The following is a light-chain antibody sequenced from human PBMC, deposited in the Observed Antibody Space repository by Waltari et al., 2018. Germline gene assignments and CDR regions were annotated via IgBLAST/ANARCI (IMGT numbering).Light chain of an antibody. Sequence: QSVLTQPPSASGTPGQRATISCSGSSSNIGSHTVTWYQQFPGTAPKLLIYNKNQRPSGVPDRFSGSKSGTSASLAISGLQSEDEADYYCAAWDHSLSVWVFGGGTKLTVL. J-gene: IGLJ3*02. V-gene: IGLV1-44*01. CDR3: AAWDHSLSVWV. CDR2: NKN. CDR1: SSNIGSHT.